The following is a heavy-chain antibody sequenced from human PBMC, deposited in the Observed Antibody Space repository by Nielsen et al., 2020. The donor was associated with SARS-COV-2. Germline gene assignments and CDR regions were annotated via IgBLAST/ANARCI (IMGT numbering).Heavy chain of an antibody. CDR3: ARDQGYCSSTSCPRGGYFQH. CDR2: NNPSGGST. Sequence: WVRQAPGQGLEWMGINNPSGGSTSYAQKFQGRVTMTRDTSTSTVYMELSSLRSEDTAVYYCARDQGYCSSTSCPRGGYFQHWGQGTLGTVSS. V-gene: IGHV1-46*01. J-gene: IGHJ1*01. D-gene: IGHD2-2*01.